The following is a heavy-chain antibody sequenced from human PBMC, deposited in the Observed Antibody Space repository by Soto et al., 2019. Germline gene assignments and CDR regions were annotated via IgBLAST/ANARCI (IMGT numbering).Heavy chain of an antibody. V-gene: IGHV3-48*02. CDR2: ISSSSSTI. Sequence: GGSLRLSCAASGFTSSSYSMNWVRQAPGKGLEWVSYISSSSSTIYYADSVKGRFTISRDNAKNSLYLQMNSLRDEDTAVYYCARAYQRRNYYYGMDVWGQGTTVTVSS. CDR3: ARAYQRRNYYYGMDV. D-gene: IGHD2-2*01. J-gene: IGHJ6*02. CDR1: GFTSSSYS.